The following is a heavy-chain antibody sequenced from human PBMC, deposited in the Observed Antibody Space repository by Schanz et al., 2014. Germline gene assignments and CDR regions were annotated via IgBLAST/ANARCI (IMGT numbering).Heavy chain of an antibody. D-gene: IGHD6-19*01. Sequence: EVQLVESGGGLVKPGGSLRLSCAASGFTFSDAWMTWVRQAPGKGLEWVGRIKSKTEGGTTDYAAPVKGRFTISRDDSKNTLFLQMNSLKTEDTAVYYCTTYCDGGCAIDNWGQGALVTVSS. CDR3: TTYCDGGCAIDN. V-gene: IGHV3-15*01. CDR2: IKSKTEGGTT. CDR1: GFTFSDAW. J-gene: IGHJ4*02.